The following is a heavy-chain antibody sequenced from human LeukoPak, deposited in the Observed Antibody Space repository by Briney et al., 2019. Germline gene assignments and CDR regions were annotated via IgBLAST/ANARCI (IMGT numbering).Heavy chain of an antibody. Sequence: SETLSLTCTVSGGSISSYYWGWVRQPPGKGLEWIGSIYNSGSTYYNPSLKSRVTISLDTSKNQFSLKLSSVTAADTAVYYCTRDIQSRYFDWTNWFDPWGQGTLVTVFS. CDR2: IYNSGST. CDR1: GGSISSYY. V-gene: IGHV4-39*07. D-gene: IGHD3-9*01. CDR3: TRDIQSRYFDWTNWFDP. J-gene: IGHJ5*02.